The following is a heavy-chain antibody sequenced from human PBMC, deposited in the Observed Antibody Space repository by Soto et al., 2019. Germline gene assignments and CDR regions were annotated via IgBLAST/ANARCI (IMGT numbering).Heavy chain of an antibody. CDR3: ARDRAKWKDYYYYGMDV. Sequence: PSETLSLTCTVXGGSISSGDDFWTWIRQPPGKGLEWIGYIYYSGSTYYNPSLKSRLTMSVDTSKNQFSLKLSSVTAADTAVYYCARDRAKWKDYYYYGMDVWGQGTTVTVSS. V-gene: IGHV4-30-4*01. CDR1: GGSISSGDDF. CDR2: IYYSGST. J-gene: IGHJ6*02. D-gene: IGHD1-20*01.